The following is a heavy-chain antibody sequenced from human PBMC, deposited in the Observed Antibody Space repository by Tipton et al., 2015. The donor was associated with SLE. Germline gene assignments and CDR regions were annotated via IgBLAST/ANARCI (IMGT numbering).Heavy chain of an antibody. CDR3: ARDSGIGAFDI. CDR1: GGSISSGSYY. CDR2: IYTSGST. J-gene: IGHJ3*02. Sequence: TLSLTCTVSGGSISSGSYYWSWIRQPAGKGLEWIGHIYTSGSTHYNPSLKSRVTISVDTSKNQFSLKLSSVTAADTAVYYCARDSGIGAFDIWGQGTMVTVSS. D-gene: IGHD6-13*01. V-gene: IGHV4-61*09.